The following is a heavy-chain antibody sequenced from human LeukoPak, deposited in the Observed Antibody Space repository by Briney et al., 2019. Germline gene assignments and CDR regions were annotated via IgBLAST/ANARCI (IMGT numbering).Heavy chain of an antibody. V-gene: IGHV3-53*04. CDR1: GFTVSSNY. CDR3: ARIAVAGPIDY. CDR2: IYSGGST. J-gene: IGHJ4*02. Sequence: GGSLRLSCAASGFTVSSNYMSWVRQAPGKGLEWVSVIYSGGSTYYADSVKGRLTISRHNSKNTLYLQMNSLRAEDTAVYYCARIAVAGPIDYWGQGTLVTVSS. D-gene: IGHD6-19*01.